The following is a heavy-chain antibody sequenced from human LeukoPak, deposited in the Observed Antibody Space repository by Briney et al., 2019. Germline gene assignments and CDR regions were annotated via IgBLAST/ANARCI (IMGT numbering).Heavy chain of an antibody. CDR3: AGIDTVTTGGY. CDR2: ISYDGSNK. CDR1: GFTFSSYA. Sequence: GSLRLSCAASGFTFSSYAMHWVRQAPGKGLEWVAVISYDGSNKYYADSVKGRFTISRDNSKNTLYLQMNSLRAEDTAVYYCAGIDTVTTGGYWGQGTLVTVSS. J-gene: IGHJ4*02. V-gene: IGHV3-30-3*01. D-gene: IGHD4-17*01.